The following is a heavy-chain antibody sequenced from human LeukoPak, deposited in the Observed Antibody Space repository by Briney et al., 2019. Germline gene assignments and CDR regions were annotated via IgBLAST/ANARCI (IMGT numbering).Heavy chain of an antibody. CDR3: ARGYFLRGLRGDWFDP. D-gene: IGHD4-17*01. V-gene: IGHV4-34*01. J-gene: IGHJ5*02. CDR2: INHSGST. CDR1: GGSFSGYY. Sequence: SETLSLTCAVYGGSFSGYYWSWIRQPPGKGLEWIGEINHSGSTNYNPSLKSRVTISVDTSKNQFSLKLSSVTAADTAVYYCARGYFLRGLRGDWFDPWGQGTLVTVSS.